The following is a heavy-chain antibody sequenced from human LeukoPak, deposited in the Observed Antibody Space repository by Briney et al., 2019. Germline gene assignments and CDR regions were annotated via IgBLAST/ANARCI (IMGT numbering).Heavy chain of an antibody. CDR3: ARMVGATRCDI. V-gene: IGHV4-4*07. D-gene: IGHD1-26*01. J-gene: IGHJ3*02. CDR2: IHTRGST. Sequence: SETLSLTCPVSGGSVSNYYRSWIRPPAGKGLEWIGRIHTRGSTSYDPSLKSRVTMSVDTSKSQCSLKLSSVTAADTAVYYCARMVGATRCDIWGQGTMVTVSS. CDR1: GGSVSNYY.